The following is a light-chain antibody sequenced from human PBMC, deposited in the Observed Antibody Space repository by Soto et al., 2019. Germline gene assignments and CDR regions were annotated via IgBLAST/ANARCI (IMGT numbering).Light chain of an antibody. Sequence: QSVLTQPASVSGSPGQSITISCTGTNSDVGGYNYVSWYQQHPGKAPKLMIYEVSKRPSGVPDRFSGSKSGNTASLTVSGLQPEDEADYYCSSYAGSNKSVFGTGTKVTVL. CDR1: NSDVGGYNY. J-gene: IGLJ1*01. CDR3: SSYAGSNKSV. CDR2: EVS. V-gene: IGLV2-8*01.